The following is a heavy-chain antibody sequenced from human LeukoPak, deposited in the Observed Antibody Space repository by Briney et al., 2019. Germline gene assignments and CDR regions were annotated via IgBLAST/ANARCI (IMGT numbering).Heavy chain of an antibody. CDR2: INTDGSNT. V-gene: IGHV3-74*01. D-gene: IGHD3-22*01. CDR3: VVWGEDRSGHRFDF. CDR1: GFTFDYYW. J-gene: IGHJ4*02. Sequence: GGSLRLSCAASGFTFDYYWMHWVRQAPGKGLMWVSRINTDGSNTHYADSVKGRFTISRDNAKNTLYLQMNGLRVEDTAVYYCVVWGEDRSGHRFDFWGQGTLSPSPQ.